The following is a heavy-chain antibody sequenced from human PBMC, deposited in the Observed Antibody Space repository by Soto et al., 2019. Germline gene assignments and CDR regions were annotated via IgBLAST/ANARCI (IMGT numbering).Heavy chain of an antibody. CDR2: IKSKTDGGTT. J-gene: IGHJ4*02. CDR1: GFTFSNAW. D-gene: IGHD6-13*01. CDR3: TTARTSSWSSGEFDY. V-gene: IGHV3-15*01. Sequence: PGGSLRLSCAASGFTFSNAWMSWVRQAPGKGLEWVGRIKSKTDGGTTDYAAPVKGRFTISRDDSKNTLYLQMNSLKTEDTAVYYCTTARTSSWSSGEFDYWGQGTLVAVSS.